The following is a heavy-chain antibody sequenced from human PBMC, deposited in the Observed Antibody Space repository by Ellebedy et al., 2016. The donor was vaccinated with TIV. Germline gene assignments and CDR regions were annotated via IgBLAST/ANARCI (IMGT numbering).Heavy chain of an antibody. J-gene: IGHJ4*02. CDR3: ARLYSSSSRDAFDL. CDR2: ISWNSGSI. Sequence: GGSLRLXXAASGFTFDDYAMHWVRQAPGKGLEWVSGISWNSGSIGYADSVKGRFTISRDNAKNSLYLQMNSLRAEDTALYYCARLYSSSSRDAFDLWGQGTLVTVSS. CDR1: GFTFDDYA. D-gene: IGHD6-6*01. V-gene: IGHV3-9*01.